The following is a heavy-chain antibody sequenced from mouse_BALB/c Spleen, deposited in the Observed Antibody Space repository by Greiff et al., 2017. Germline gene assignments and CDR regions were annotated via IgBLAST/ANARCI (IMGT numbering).Heavy chain of an antibody. CDR2: IYPYNGGT. V-gene: IGHV1S29*02. D-gene: IGHD3-2*01. Sequence: EVQLQQSGPELVKPGASVKISCKASGYTFTDYNMHWVKQSHGKSLEWIGYIYPYNGGTGYNQKFKSKATLTVDNSSSTAYMELRSLTSEDSAVYYCARVYIDSAGYAYWGQGTLVTVSA. J-gene: IGHJ3*01. CDR1: GYTFTDYN. CDR3: ARVYIDSAGYAY.